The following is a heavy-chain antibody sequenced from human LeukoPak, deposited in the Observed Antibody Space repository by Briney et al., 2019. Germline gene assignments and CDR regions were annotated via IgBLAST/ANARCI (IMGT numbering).Heavy chain of an antibody. Sequence: GASVKVSCKASGYTFTGYYMHWVRQAPGQGLEWMGWINPNSGGTNYAQKFQGRVTMTRDTSISTAYMELSRLRSDDTAVYYCARVDYYDSSGYYIWGQGTLVTVSS. CDR2: INPNSGGT. V-gene: IGHV1-2*02. J-gene: IGHJ4*02. CDR3: ARVDYYDSSGYYI. D-gene: IGHD3-22*01. CDR1: GYTFTGYY.